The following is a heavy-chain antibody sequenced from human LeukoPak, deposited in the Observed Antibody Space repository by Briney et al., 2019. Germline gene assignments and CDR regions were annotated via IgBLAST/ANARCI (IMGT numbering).Heavy chain of an antibody. D-gene: IGHD3/OR15-3a*01. CDR1: GYTFTSYD. CDR3: ARALSWTTESYYYMDV. J-gene: IGHJ6*03. V-gene: IGHV1-8*01. CDR2: MNPNSGNT. Sequence: GPSVKVSCKASGYTFTSYDINWVRQATGQGLEWMGWMNPNSGNTGYAQKFQGRVTMTKNTSITTAYMDLSSLRSEDTAVYYCARALSWTTESYYYMDVWGKGTTVTVSS.